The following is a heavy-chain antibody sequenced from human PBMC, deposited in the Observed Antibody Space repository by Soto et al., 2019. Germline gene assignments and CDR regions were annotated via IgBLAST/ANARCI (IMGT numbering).Heavy chain of an antibody. V-gene: IGHV3-15*01. CDR1: GFTFSNAW. J-gene: IGHJ3*02. CDR2: IKSKTDGGTT. CDR3: TTGAGYNWNDGGAFDI. Sequence: EVQLVESGGGLVKPGGSLRLSCAASGFTFSNAWLSWVRQAPGKGLEWVGRIKSKTDGGTTDYAAPVKGRFTISRDDSKNTLYLQMNSLKTEDTAVYYCTTGAGYNWNDGGAFDIWGQGTMVTVSS. D-gene: IGHD1-1*01.